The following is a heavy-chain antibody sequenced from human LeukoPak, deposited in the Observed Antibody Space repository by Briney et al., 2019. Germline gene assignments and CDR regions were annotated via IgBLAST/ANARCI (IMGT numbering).Heavy chain of an antibody. D-gene: IGHD5-18*01. J-gene: IGHJ4*02. CDR1: GGSFSGYY. V-gene: IGHV4-34*01. CDR3: ARGRGYSYGYPDY. Sequence: SETLSLTCAVYGGSFSGYYWSWIRQLPGKGLEWIGEINHSGSTNYNPSLKSRVTISVDTSKNQFSLKLSSVTAADTAVYYCARGRGYSYGYPDYWGQGTLVTVSS. CDR2: INHSGST.